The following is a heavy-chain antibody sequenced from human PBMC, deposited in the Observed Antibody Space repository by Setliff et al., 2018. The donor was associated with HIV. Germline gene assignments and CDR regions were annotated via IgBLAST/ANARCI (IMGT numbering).Heavy chain of an antibody. CDR1: GFTFSSYT. CDR3: AREGSSSSWFDP. Sequence: GGSLRLSCAASGFTFSSYTMHWVRQAPGKGLEWVASISGGGKSIYYADSVKGRFTISRDNAKNSLYLQMNSLRAEDTAVYYCAREGSSSSWFDPWGQGTLVTVSS. V-gene: IGHV3-21*01. D-gene: IGHD6-6*01. J-gene: IGHJ5*02. CDR2: ISGGGKSI.